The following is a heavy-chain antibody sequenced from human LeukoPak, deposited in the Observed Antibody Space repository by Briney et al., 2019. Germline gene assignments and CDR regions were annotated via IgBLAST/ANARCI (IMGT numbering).Heavy chain of an antibody. Sequence: ASVKVPCKASGYTFTSYGISWVRQAPGQGLEWMGWISAYNGNTNYAQKLQGRVTMTTDTSTSTAYTELRSLRSDDTAVYYCARSTLWFGELSSLDYWGQGTLVTVSS. CDR2: ISAYNGNT. V-gene: IGHV1-18*01. CDR3: ARSTLWFGELSSLDY. J-gene: IGHJ4*02. CDR1: GYTFTSYG. D-gene: IGHD3-10*01.